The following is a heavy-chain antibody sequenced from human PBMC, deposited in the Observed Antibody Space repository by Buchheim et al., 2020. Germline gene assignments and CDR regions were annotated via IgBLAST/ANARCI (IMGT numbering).Heavy chain of an antibody. V-gene: IGHV4-59*01. Sequence: QVQLQESGPGLVKPSETLSLTCTVSGGSISSYYWSWIRQPPGKGLEWIGYIYYSGSTNYNPSLKSRVTISVDTSKNQFSLKLSSVTAADTAVYYCARAPAAGLINWFDPWGQGTL. D-gene: IGHD6-13*01. J-gene: IGHJ5*02. CDR2: IYYSGST. CDR3: ARAPAAGLINWFDP. CDR1: GGSISSYY.